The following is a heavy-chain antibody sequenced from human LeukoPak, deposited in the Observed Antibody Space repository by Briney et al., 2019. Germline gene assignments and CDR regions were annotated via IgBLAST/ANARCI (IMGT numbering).Heavy chain of an antibody. D-gene: IGHD5-18*01. CDR3: ARPAMVRPLDNWFDP. J-gene: IGHJ5*02. CDR1: GFTFSSYS. V-gene: IGHV3-21*01. CDR2: ISSSSSYI. Sequence: SGGSLRLSCAASGFTFSSYSMNWVRQAPGKGLEWVSSISSSSSYIYYADSVKGRFTISRDNAKNSLYLQMNSLRAEDTAVYYCARPAMVRPLDNWFDPWGQGTLVTVSS.